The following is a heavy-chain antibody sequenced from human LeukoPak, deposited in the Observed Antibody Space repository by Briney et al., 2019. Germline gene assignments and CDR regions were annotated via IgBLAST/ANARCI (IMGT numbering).Heavy chain of an antibody. D-gene: IGHD3-22*01. Sequence: SETLSLTCTVSGGSISSGDYYWSWIRQPPGKGLEWIGYIYYSGSTYYNPSLKSRVTISVDTSKNQFSLKLSSVTAADMAVYYCARAPGYYDSREFDYWGQGTLVTVSS. CDR3: ARAPGYYDSREFDY. CDR1: GGSISSGDYY. J-gene: IGHJ4*02. V-gene: IGHV4-30-4*01. CDR2: IYYSGST.